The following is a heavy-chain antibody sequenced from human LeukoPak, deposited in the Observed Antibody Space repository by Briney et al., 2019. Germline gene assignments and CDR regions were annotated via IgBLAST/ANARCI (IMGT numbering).Heavy chain of an antibody. CDR1: GGTFSSYA. D-gene: IGHD3-22*01. CDR3: AREAALAYYYDSSGYLADY. V-gene: IGHV1-69*04. Sequence: ASVKVSCKASGGTFSSYAISWVRQAPGQGLEWMGRIIPTLGIANYAQKFQGRVTITADKSTSTAYMELSSLRSEDTAVYYCAREAALAYYYDSSGYLADYWGQGTLVTVSS. CDR2: IIPTLGIA. J-gene: IGHJ4*02.